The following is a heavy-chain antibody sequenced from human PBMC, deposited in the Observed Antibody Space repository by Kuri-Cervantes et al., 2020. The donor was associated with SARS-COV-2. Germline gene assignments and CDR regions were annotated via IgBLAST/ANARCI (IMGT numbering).Heavy chain of an antibody. J-gene: IGHJ6*02. CDR2: ISGSGDST. CDR1: GLTLNSYS. CDR3: AKTFYGLSGMDV. Sequence: GESLKISCAASGLTLNSYSVNWVRLAPGKGLEWVSAISGSGDSTYYADSVKGRFTISRDNSRNTLYLQMKSLRAEDTALYYCAKTFYGLSGMDVWGQGTTVTVSS. V-gene: IGHV3-23*01. D-gene: IGHD4-17*01.